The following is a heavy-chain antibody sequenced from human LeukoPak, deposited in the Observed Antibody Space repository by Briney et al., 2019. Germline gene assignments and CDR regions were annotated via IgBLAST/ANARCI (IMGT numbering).Heavy chain of an antibody. CDR3: ANDDEYGDYDY. V-gene: IGHV3-33*06. J-gene: IGHJ4*02. D-gene: IGHD4-17*01. Sequence: GSLRLSCAASGFTFSTYGMHWVRQAPGKGLEWVAVIWNDGSNKYYADSVKGRFTISRDNSKNTLYLQMNSLRAEDTAVYYCANDDEYGDYDYWGQGTLVTVSS. CDR2: IWNDGSNK. CDR1: GFTFSTYG.